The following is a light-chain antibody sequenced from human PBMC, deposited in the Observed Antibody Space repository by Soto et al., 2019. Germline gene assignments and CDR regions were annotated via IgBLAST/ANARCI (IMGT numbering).Light chain of an antibody. J-gene: IGLJ2*01. CDR2: YDD. CDR1: RSNIGNNA. CDR3: ATWDDSLKGQV. V-gene: IGLV1-36*01. Sequence: QSVLTQPPSVSGAPRQRVTISCSGSRSNIGNNAVNWYQQFPGRAPKLLIYYDDLLPSGVSDRFSGSKSGTSASLAISWLQSEDEADSYCATWDDSLKGQVFGGGTKLTVL.